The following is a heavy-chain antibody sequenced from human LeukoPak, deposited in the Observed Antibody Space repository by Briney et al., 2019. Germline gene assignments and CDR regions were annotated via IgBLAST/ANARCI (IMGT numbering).Heavy chain of an antibody. V-gene: IGHV3-33*01. CDR1: GFTFSRFG. CDR2: IWYDGSNK. Sequence: GRSLPHSCAGSGFTFSRFGMHWVRQAPGKGLEWVAVIWYDGSNKYYADSVKGRFTISRDNFKNTLYLEMNSLRAEDTAVYYCARDYYYDSSGYWDGYFDYWGQ. D-gene: IGHD3-22*01. CDR3: ARDYYYDSSGYWDGYFDY. J-gene: IGHJ4*02.